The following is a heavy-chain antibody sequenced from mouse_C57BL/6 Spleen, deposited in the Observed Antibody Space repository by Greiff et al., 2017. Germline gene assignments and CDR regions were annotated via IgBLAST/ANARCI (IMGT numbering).Heavy chain of an antibody. Sequence: QVQLQQPGAELVRPGSSVKLSCKASGYTFTSYWMPWVKQRPIQGLEWIGNIDPSDSDTHYNQKFKDKVTLTVDKSSSTAYMQLSSLTSEDSAVYYCARGESGYGSSYLDYWGQGTSVTVSA. D-gene: IGHD1-1*01. V-gene: IGHV1-52*01. CDR1: GYTFTSYW. CDR3: ARGESGYGSSYLDY. J-gene: IGHJ4*01. CDR2: IDPSDSDT.